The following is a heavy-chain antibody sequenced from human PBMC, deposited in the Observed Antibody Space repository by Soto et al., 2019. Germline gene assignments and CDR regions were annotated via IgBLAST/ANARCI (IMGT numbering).Heavy chain of an antibody. Sequence: QVQLQQWGAGLLKPSETLSLTCAVNGGSLTGYYWSWIRQPPGKGLEWIGEIKDGGSTNYSPSLRGRATISSDTSNTQFSLKLNSVTAADTAVYYCARGQGGIVATHWDQGALVTVSS. V-gene: IGHV4-34*01. CDR3: ARGQGGIVATH. CDR1: GGSLTGYY. J-gene: IGHJ4*02. D-gene: IGHD5-12*01. CDR2: IKDGGST.